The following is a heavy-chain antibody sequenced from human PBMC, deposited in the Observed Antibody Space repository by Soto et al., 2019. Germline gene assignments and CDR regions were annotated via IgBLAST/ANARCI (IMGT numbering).Heavy chain of an antibody. CDR2: ISWNSGSI. CDR1: GFTFDDYA. V-gene: IGHV3-9*01. Sequence: GGSLRLSCAASGFTFDDYAMHWVRQAPGKGLERVSGISWNSGSIGYADSVKGRFTISRDNAKNSLYLQMNSLRAEDTALYYCAKDMGGVLLWFGELNAAFDIWGQGTMVTVSS. CDR3: AKDMGGVLLWFGELNAAFDI. D-gene: IGHD3-10*01. J-gene: IGHJ3*02.